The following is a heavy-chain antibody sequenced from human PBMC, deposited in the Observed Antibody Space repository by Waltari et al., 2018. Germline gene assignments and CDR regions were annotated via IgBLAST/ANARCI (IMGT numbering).Heavy chain of an antibody. CDR3: ARSASNFFDP. Sequence: QVQLQESGPGLVKPSETLSLICSVSGYSISSGYYWGWIRQPPGKGLELLGSVFNSGTFYNPSLRSRVTISLDTSKNQFSLKVSSVTASDTAVYFCARSASNFFDPWGQGALVTVSS. V-gene: IGHV4-38-2*02. CDR2: VFNSGT. CDR1: GYSISSGYY. D-gene: IGHD3-3*01. J-gene: IGHJ5*02.